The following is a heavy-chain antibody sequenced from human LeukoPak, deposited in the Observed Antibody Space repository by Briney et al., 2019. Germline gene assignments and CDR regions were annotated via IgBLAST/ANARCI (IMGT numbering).Heavy chain of an antibody. CDR2: ISDSGGTT. V-gene: IGHV3-23*01. CDR1: GFTFSSYA. CDR3: AKDLGGSGSPSRPLIDY. D-gene: IGHD3-10*01. Sequence: GGSLRLSCAASGFTFSSYAMSWVRQAPGKGLEWVSTISDSGGTTFYADSVRGRFTISRDNAENTLYLQMNSLRAEDTAVYYCAKDLGGSGSPSRPLIDYWGQGTLVTVSS. J-gene: IGHJ4*02.